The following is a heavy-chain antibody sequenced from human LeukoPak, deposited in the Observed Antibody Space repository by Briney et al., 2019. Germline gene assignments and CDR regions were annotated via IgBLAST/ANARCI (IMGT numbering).Heavy chain of an antibody. Sequence: GVSLRLSCVSSGFSFSNYAMSWVRQAPGKGLEWVSSISGSGGSTHYADSVKGRFTISRDKTKNTLYLQMNSLRAEDTAVYYCAKDRRREGATDYWGQGTLVTVSS. CDR2: ISGSGGST. D-gene: IGHD1-26*01. CDR1: GFSFSNYA. J-gene: IGHJ4*02. CDR3: AKDRRREGATDY. V-gene: IGHV3-23*01.